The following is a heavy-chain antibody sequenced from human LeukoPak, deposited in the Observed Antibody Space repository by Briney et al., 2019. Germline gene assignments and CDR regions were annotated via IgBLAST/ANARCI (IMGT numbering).Heavy chain of an antibody. CDR1: GFTFSSYE. D-gene: IGHD1-26*01. CDR3: ARDRNTGSSYENLFEY. Sequence: GGSLRPSCAASGFTFSSYEMNWVRQAPGKGLVWVSRIYSDGSSTSYADSVKGRFTISRDNAKNTLYLQMNSLRAEDTSVYYCARDRNTGSSYENLFEYWGQGSLVTVSS. J-gene: IGHJ4*02. CDR2: IYSDGSST. V-gene: IGHV3-74*01.